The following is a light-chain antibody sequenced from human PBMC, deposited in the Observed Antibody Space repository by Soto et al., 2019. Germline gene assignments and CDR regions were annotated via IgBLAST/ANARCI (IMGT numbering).Light chain of an antibody. CDR2: KAS. J-gene: IGKJ1*01. V-gene: IGKV1-5*03. CDR3: QQYKSYSPTA. Sequence: DIQMTQSPSTLSASVGDRVTITCRASQSISSWLAWYQQKPGKAPKLLIYKASSLKSGVPSRFSGSGSGTEFTLTISSLQPDDFATYYCQQYKSYSPTAFGQGTKVEIK. CDR1: QSISSW.